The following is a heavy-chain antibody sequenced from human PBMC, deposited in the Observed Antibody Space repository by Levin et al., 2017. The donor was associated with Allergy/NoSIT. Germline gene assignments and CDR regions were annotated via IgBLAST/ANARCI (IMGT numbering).Heavy chain of an antibody. CDR3: ARDSNTESRPGASFDI. J-gene: IGHJ3*02. Sequence: ASVKVSCKASGYTFTSYGISWVRQAPGQGLEWMGWISAYDGNTKYAQKFQGSVTMTTDTSTNTAYMELRSLRSDDSAVYYCARDSNTESRPGASFDIWGQGTMVTVSS. D-gene: IGHD3-10*01. CDR2: ISAYDGNT. V-gene: IGHV1-18*01. CDR1: GYTFTSYG.